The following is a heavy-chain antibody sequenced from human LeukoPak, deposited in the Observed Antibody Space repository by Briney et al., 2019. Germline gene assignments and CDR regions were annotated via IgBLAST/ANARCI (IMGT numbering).Heavy chain of an antibody. CDR1: GYTFTSYG. D-gene: IGHD1-26*01. CDR2: ISAYNGNT. J-gene: IGHJ4*02. V-gene: IGHV1-18*01. Sequence: ASVKVSCKASGYTFTSYGISWVRQAPGQGLEWRGWISAYNGNTNYAQKLQGRVTMTTNTSTSTSYKELRSLRLDEAAVCDCARDLSVGATDYWGQGTLVTVSS. CDR3: ARDLSVGATDY.